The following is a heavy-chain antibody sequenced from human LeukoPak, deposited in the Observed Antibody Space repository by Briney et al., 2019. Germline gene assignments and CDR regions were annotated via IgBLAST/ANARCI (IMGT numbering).Heavy chain of an antibody. CDR2: INHSGST. CDR3: ARGVAGSGSTPNY. J-gene: IGHJ4*02. D-gene: IGHD1-26*01. Sequence: SETLSLTCTVSGDSIRSYYWSWIRQPPGKGLEWIGEINHSGSTNYNPSLKSRVTISVDTSKNQFSLKLSSVTAADTAVYYCARGVAGSGSTPNYWGQGTLVTVSS. V-gene: IGHV4-34*01. CDR1: GDSIRSYY.